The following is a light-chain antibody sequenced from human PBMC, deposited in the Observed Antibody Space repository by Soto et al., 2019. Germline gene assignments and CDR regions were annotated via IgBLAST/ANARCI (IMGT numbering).Light chain of an antibody. CDR2: DNN. V-gene: IGLV1-51*01. J-gene: IGLJ1*01. CDR3: GTWDSSLSADV. Sequence: QSVLTQPPSVSAAPGQKVTISCSGSSSNIGNNYVSWYQHLPGTAPKLLTFDNNERPSGIPDRFSGSKSGTSATLGITGLQTGDEAEYYCGTWDSSLSADVFGTGTKVTVL. CDR1: SSNIGNNY.